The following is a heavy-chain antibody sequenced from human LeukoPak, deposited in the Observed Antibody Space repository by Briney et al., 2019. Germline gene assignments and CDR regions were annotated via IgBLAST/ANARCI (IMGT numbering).Heavy chain of an antibody. D-gene: IGHD1-1*01. J-gene: IGHJ5*02. CDR2: IGSTGSSI. V-gene: IGHV3-21*01. CDR1: GFTFSYYT. CDR3: ARDDVAWNDVHWFDP. Sequence: GGSLRLSCAASGFTFSYYTMSWVRRAPGKGLEWVSSIGSTGSSIYYADSVKGRFTISRDNAKNSLYLQMSSLRVEDTAVYYCARDDVAWNDVHWFDPWGQGTLVTVSS.